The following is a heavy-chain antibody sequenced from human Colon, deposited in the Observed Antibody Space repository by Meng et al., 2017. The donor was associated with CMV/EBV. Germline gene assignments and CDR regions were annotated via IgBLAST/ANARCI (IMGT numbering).Heavy chain of an antibody. V-gene: IGHV2-5*01. Sequence: SGPTLVKPTQTLTLTCTFSGFSLSASGAGVGWIRQPPGKALEWLASIYWNEDKRYSPALHTRLTIAKDTAKNQVVLTMTNMDPVDTATYYCVHSGSNWNYGSLDYWGQGTQVTVSS. CDR2: IYWNEDK. D-gene: IGHD1-7*01. CDR3: VHSGSNWNYGSLDY. CDR1: GFSLSASGAG. J-gene: IGHJ4*02.